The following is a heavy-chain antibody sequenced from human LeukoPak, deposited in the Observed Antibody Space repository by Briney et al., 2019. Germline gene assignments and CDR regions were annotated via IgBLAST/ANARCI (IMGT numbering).Heavy chain of an antibody. CDR2: ITWNGGST. D-gene: IGHD3-22*01. Sequence: GGSLRLSCAASGFTFDDYGMTWVRQAPGKGLEWVPGITWNGGSTGYADSVKGRFTISRDNAKNSLYLQMNSLSAEDTALYYCARTQSYYYDSSPIDYWGQGTLVTVSS. CDR1: GFTFDDYG. V-gene: IGHV3-20*04. J-gene: IGHJ4*02. CDR3: ARTQSYYYDSSPIDY.